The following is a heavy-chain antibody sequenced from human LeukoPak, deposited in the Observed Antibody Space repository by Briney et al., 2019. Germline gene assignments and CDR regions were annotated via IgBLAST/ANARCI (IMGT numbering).Heavy chain of an antibody. V-gene: IGHV4-59*01. Sequence: SETLSLTCTVSGGSISSYYSSWIRHPPGKGMGWVGYIYYRGSTNYNPSLKRRVTISVDTSKHQFSLKLSSVTAAHTAVYYCERSAEMAITHDYWGQGTLVTVSS. D-gene: IGHD5-24*01. CDR3: ERSAEMAITHDY. CDR1: GGSISSYY. CDR2: IYYRGST. J-gene: IGHJ4*02.